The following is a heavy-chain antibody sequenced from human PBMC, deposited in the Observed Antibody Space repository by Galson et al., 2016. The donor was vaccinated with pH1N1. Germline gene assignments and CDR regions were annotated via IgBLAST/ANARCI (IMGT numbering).Heavy chain of an antibody. CDR3: AREDYYDTDLSDWYFDL. D-gene: IGHD3-22*01. CDR2: IIPIFNTV. V-gene: IGHV1-69*13. J-gene: IGHJ2*01. Sequence: SVKVPCKASGGTFGSYGINWVRQAPGQGLEWMGGIIPIFNTVKYGQNFQGRVTITADESTTTAYMELSSLRSEDTAMYYCAREDYYDTDLSDWYFDLWGRGTLLTVSS. CDR1: GGTFGSYG.